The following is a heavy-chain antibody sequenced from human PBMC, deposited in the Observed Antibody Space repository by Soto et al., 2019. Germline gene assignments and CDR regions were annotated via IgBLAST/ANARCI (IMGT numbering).Heavy chain of an antibody. Sequence: ASVKVSCKASGYTFTSYGISWVRQAPGQGLEWMGWISAYNGNTNYAQKLQGRVTMTTDTSTSTAYMELRSLRSDDTAVYYCARVFHGYSSGWSPGFYYYGMDVWGQGTTVTVSS. CDR2: ISAYNGNT. V-gene: IGHV1-18*04. CDR1: GYTFTSYG. CDR3: ARVFHGYSSGWSPGFYYYGMDV. J-gene: IGHJ6*02. D-gene: IGHD6-19*01.